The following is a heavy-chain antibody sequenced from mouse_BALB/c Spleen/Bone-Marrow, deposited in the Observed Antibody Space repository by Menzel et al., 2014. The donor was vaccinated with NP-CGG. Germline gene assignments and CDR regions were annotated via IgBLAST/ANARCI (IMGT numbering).Heavy chain of an antibody. D-gene: IGHD2-3*01. Sequence: DVKLVESGPELVKPGASVKISCRASGYTFSDYNMHWVKQSHGKSLEWIGNIYPYNGGTGYNQKFKRKATLTVDNSSSTAYMELRSLTSEDSAVYHCARGWLLSWFAYWGQGTLVTVSA. CDR3: ARGWLLSWFAY. CDR2: IYPYNGGT. V-gene: IGHV1S29*02. J-gene: IGHJ3*01. CDR1: GYTFSDYN.